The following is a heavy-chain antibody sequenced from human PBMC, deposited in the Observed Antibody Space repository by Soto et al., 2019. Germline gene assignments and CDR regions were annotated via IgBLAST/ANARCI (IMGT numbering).Heavy chain of an antibody. J-gene: IGHJ4*02. CDR2: IYYSGTP. D-gene: IGHD2-15*01. CDR1: GGSISSSNYY. CDR3: ARFVVPATRHPDFDY. Sequence: SETLSLTCTVSGGSISSSNYYWGWIRQPPGQGLDWIGNIYYSGTPYYNPSLKSRVTISIDTSKNQFSLRLNSVTAADTGAYYCARFVVPATRHPDFDYWGQGTLVTVSS. V-gene: IGHV4-39*01.